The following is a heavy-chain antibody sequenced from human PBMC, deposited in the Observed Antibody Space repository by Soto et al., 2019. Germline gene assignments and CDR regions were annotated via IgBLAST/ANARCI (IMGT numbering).Heavy chain of an antibody. CDR2: SSYNGGT. J-gene: IGHJ4*02. D-gene: IGHD1-1*01. Sequence: SETLSLTCTVSSDSSTISDSYWGWLRQPPGKGLQWIGSSSYNGGTFYNPSLKGRVAISVDPSKKHSSLQVTSVSAADTAVYYCARHRIEVVWRGFDYWGQGSPVTVSS. V-gene: IGHV4-39*01. CDR1: SDSSTISDSY. CDR3: ARHRIEVVWRGFDY.